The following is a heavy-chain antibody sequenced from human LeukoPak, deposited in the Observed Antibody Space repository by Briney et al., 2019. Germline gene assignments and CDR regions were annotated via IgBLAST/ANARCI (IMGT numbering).Heavy chain of an antibody. CDR1: GGSFSGYY. V-gene: IGHV4-34*01. CDR2: INHSGST. CDR3: ARGRGYYDSSGYFV. D-gene: IGHD3-22*01. J-gene: IGHJ4*02. Sequence: SETLSLTCAVYGGSFSGYYWSWIRQPPGKGLEWIGEINHSGSTNYNPSFKSRVTISVDTSKNQFSLKLSSVTAADTAVYYCARGRGYYDSSGYFVWGQGTLVTVSS.